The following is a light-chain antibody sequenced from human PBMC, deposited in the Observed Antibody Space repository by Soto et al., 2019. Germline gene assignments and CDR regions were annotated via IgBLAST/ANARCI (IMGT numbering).Light chain of an antibody. CDR3: SSYTINRTYV. Sequence: QSVLTQPASVSGSPGQSITISCTGTSSDVGGYNYVSWYQQNPGKAPKLMIYEVSNRPSGVSNRFSGSKSGNMASLTISGLQAEYEADYYCSSYTINRTYVFGTGTKVTVL. V-gene: IGLV2-14*01. CDR2: EVS. CDR1: SSDVGGYNY. J-gene: IGLJ1*01.